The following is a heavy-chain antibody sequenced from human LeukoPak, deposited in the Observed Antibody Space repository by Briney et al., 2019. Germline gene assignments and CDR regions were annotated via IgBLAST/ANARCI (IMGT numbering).Heavy chain of an antibody. V-gene: IGHV3-21*01. CDR3: ARDNAAAAGTRFDY. CDR1: GFTFSSYS. CDR2: ISSSSSYI. J-gene: IGHJ4*02. D-gene: IGHD6-13*01. Sequence: GGSLRLSCAASGFTFSSYSMNWVRQAPGKGLEWVSSISSSSSYIYYADSVKGRFTISRDNAKNSLYLQMNSPRAEDTAVYYCARDNAAAAGTRFDYWGQGTLVTVSS.